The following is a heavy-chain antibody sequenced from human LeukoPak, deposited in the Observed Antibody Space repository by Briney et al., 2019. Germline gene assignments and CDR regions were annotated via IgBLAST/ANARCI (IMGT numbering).Heavy chain of an antibody. D-gene: IGHD4-23*01. V-gene: IGHV1-18*01. CDR3: ARGYAGNPYFDY. J-gene: IGHJ4*02. Sequence: IXWVRQAPGQGLEWMGWISAYNGNTNYAQKLQGRVTMTTDTSTSTAYMELRSLRSDDTAVYYCARGYAGNPYFDYWGQGTLVTVSS. CDR2: ISAYNGNT.